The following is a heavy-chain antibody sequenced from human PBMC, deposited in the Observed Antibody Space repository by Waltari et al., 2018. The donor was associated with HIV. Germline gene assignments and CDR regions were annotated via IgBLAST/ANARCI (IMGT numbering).Heavy chain of an antibody. CDR3: ARDKTGACSSTSCPYEGWWFDP. J-gene: IGHJ5*02. CDR2: ISAYNGNT. Sequence: QVQLVQSGAEVKKPGASVKVSCKASGYTFTSYGISCVRQAPGQGLECMGWISAYNGNTNYAQKLQGRGTMTTDTSTSTAYMELRSLRSDDTAVYYCARDKTGACSSTSCPYEGWWFDPWGQGTLVTVSS. D-gene: IGHD2-2*01. CDR1: GYTFTSYG. V-gene: IGHV1-18*01.